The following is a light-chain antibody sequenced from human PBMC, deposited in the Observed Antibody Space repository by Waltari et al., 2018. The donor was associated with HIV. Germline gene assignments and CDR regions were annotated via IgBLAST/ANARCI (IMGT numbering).Light chain of an antibody. CDR2: EVS. CDR3: SSYTSSSTPVV. CDR1: SSDVGAYNY. J-gene: IGLJ2*01. V-gene: IGLV2-14*01. Sequence: QSALTQPASVSGSPGQSITISCTGTSSDVGAYNYVYWYQQHPGKAPKLMIYEVSNRPSGVSNRFSGSKSGNTASLTISGLQAEDEADYYCSSYTSSSTPVVFGGGTKLTVL.